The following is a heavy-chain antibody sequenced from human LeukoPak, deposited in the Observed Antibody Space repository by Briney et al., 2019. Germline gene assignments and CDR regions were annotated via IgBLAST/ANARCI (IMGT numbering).Heavy chain of an antibody. CDR1: GFTFSSYA. CDR2: ISYDGSNK. D-gene: IGHD2/OR15-2a*01. V-gene: IGHV3-30-3*01. CDR3: ARGNIVYYYGMDV. J-gene: IGHJ6*02. Sequence: PGGTLRLSCAASGFTFSSYAMHWVRQAPGKGLEWVAVISYDGSNKYYADSVKGRFTISIDNSKNTLYLRMNSLRAEDTAVYYCARGNIVYYYGMDVWGQGTTVTVSS.